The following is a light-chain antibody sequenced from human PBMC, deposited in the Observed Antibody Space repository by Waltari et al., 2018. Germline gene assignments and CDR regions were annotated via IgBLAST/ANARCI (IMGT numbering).Light chain of an antibody. CDR2: WAS. CDR3: HQHYTTPWT. V-gene: IGKV4-1*01. Sequence: DIVMTQSPASLAVSLGERATINCKSIQSVLYTDNNKNYLTWYQQKPGQSPQLLIYWASTRESGVPDRFIGSGSGTDFTLTISSLQAEDVAVYYCHQHYTTPWTFGQGTQVEL. J-gene: IGKJ1*01. CDR1: QSVLYTDNNKNY.